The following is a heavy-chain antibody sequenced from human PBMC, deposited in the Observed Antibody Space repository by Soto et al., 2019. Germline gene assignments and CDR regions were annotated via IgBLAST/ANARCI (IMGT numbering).Heavy chain of an antibody. D-gene: IGHD3-22*01. J-gene: IGHJ5*02. Sequence: PSETLSLTCAVYGGSFSGYYWSWIRQPPGKGLEWIGEINHSGSTNYNPSLKSRVTISVDTSKNQFSLKLSSVTAADTAVYYCARGDYYDSTGVGYNWFDPRGPGNPGHRLL. CDR1: GGSFSGYY. CDR3: ARGDYYDSTGVGYNWFDP. V-gene: IGHV4-34*01. CDR2: INHSGST.